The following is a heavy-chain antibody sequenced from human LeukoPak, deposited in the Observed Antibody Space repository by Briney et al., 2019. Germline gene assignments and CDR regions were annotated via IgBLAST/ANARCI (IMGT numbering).Heavy chain of an antibody. CDR2: ITGSDGSS. CDR3: AKWGDYDILTGYYVPDY. D-gene: IGHD3-9*01. V-gene: IGHV3-23*01. CDR1: GFTFTNYT. J-gene: IGHJ4*02. Sequence: GGSLRLSCVASGFTFTNYTMSWVRQAPGKGLEWVSAITGSDGSSYYADSVKGRFTISRDNSKNTLYLQVNSLRAEDTAVYYCAKWGDYDILTGYYVPDYWGQGTLVTVSS.